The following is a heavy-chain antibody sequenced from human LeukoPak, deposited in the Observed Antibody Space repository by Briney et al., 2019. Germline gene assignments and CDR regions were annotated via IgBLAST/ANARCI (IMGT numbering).Heavy chain of an antibody. Sequence: SETLSLTCTVSGGSISSGSYYWSWIRQPAGKGLEWIGRIYTSGSTNYNPSLKSRVTISVDTSKNQFSLKLSSVTAADTAVYYCARRESHAYFDYWGQGTLVTVSS. V-gene: IGHV4-61*02. J-gene: IGHJ4*02. CDR1: GGSISSGSYY. CDR2: IYTSGST. D-gene: IGHD3-10*01. CDR3: ARRESHAYFDY.